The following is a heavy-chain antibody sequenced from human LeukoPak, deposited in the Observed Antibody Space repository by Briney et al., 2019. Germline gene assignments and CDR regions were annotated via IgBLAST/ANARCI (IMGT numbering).Heavy chain of an antibody. V-gene: IGHV1-18*01. Sequence: ASVKVSCKASGYTFTSYGISWVRQAPGQGLEWMGWISAYNGNTNYAQKLQGRVTMTTDTSTSTAYMELSSLRSEDTAVYYCARETLFIAAAAFEYFQHWGQGTLVTVSS. CDR3: ARETLFIAAAAFEYFQH. CDR2: ISAYNGNT. CDR1: GYTFTSYG. D-gene: IGHD6-13*01. J-gene: IGHJ1*01.